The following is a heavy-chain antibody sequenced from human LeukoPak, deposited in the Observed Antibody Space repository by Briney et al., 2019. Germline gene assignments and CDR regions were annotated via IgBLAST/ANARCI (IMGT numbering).Heavy chain of an antibody. V-gene: IGHV3-20*04. J-gene: IGHJ4*02. CDR2: INWNGGST. CDR1: GFTFDDYG. Sequence: SGGSLRLSCADSGFTFDDYGMSWVRQAPGKGMQWVSGINWNGGSTGYADSVKGRFTISRDNAKNSLYLQMNSLRAEDTALYYCARSLWFGETVGVYWGQGTLVTVSS. D-gene: IGHD3-10*01. CDR3: ARSLWFGETVGVY.